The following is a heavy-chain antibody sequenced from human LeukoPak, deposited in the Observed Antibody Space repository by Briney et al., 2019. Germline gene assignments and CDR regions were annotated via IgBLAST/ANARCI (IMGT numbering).Heavy chain of an antibody. CDR1: GFTFSSYT. Sequence: GGSLRLSCAASGFTFSSYTMSWVRQAPGKGLEWVSVIGYSGGSTYYADSVKGRFTISRDNSKNTLYLQMNSLRAEDTAVYYCAKDTSYGSGSSDYWGQGTLVTVSS. V-gene: IGHV3-23*01. CDR2: IGYSGGST. D-gene: IGHD3-10*01. J-gene: IGHJ4*02. CDR3: AKDTSYGSGSSDY.